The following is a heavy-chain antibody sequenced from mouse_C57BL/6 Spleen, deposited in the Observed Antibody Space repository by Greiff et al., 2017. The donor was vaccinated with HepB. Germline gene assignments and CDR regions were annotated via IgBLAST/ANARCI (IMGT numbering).Heavy chain of an antibody. CDR1: GYTFTSYW. CDR3: ARGAYGSRPYWYFDV. CDR2: IDPSDSAT. V-gene: IGHV1-52*01. Sequence: LQQPGAELVRPGSSVKLSCKASGYTFTSYWMHWVKQRPIQGLEWIGNIDPSDSATHYNQKFKEKATLTVDQSSSTAYIQRSSLTSEESAVYYCARGAYGSRPYWYFDVWGTGTTVTVSS. J-gene: IGHJ1*03. D-gene: IGHD1-1*01.